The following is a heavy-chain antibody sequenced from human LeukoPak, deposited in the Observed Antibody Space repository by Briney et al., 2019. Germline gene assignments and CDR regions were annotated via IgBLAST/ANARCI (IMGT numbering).Heavy chain of an antibody. Sequence: GASVKVSCKASGYTFTSYGISWVRQAPGQGLEWMGWISAYNGNTNYAQKLQGRVTMTTDTSTSTAYMELRSLRSDDTVVYYCARVSSCRIAAAGCLVYGMDVWGQGTTVTVSS. CDR1: GYTFTSYG. CDR3: ARVSSCRIAAAGCLVYGMDV. CDR2: ISAYNGNT. D-gene: IGHD6-13*01. V-gene: IGHV1-18*01. J-gene: IGHJ6*02.